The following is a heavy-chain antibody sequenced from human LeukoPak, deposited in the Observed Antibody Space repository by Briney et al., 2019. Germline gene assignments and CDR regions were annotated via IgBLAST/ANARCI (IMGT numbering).Heavy chain of an antibody. D-gene: IGHD2/OR15-2a*01. CDR2: ISGSGGST. Sequence: HPGGSLRLSCAASGFTFSSYAMSWVRQAPGKGLEWVSAISGSGGSTYYADSVKGRFTISRDNSKNTLYLQMNSLRAEDTAVYYCAKRLARITSQNIVIPYWGQGTLVTVSS. CDR1: GFTFSSYA. J-gene: IGHJ4*02. V-gene: IGHV3-23*01. CDR3: AKRLARITSQNIVIPY.